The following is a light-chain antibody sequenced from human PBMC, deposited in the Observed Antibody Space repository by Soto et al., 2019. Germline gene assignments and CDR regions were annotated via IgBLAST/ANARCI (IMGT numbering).Light chain of an antibody. V-gene: IGKV1-5*01. J-gene: IGKJ2*01. CDR3: QQYKDYVYT. CDR1: QTVERW. Sequence: DIQMTQSPSTLSASVGDRVIITCRASQTVERWMAWYQQKPGKAPKLPISDVSTLERGVPSRFSGSGSATEFTLTISGLQPDDFATYYCQQYKDYVYTFGQGTK. CDR2: DVS.